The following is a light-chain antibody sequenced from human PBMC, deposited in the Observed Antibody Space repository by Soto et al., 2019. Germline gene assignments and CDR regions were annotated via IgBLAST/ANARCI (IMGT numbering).Light chain of an antibody. V-gene: IGLV2-8*01. J-gene: IGLJ3*02. CDR3: SSSAGIYHYLV. CDR2: GVN. Sequence: QSALTQPPSASGSPGQSVTISCTGTSSDIGGYNAVSWYQHHPGKAPRLMIDGVNKRPSGVPDRFSGPKSGYTASLTVSGLQTEDEAFYYCSSSAGIYHYLVFGGGTKVTVL. CDR1: SSDIGGYNA.